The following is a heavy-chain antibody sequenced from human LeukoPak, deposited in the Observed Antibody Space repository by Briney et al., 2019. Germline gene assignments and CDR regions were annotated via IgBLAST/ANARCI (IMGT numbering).Heavy chain of an antibody. CDR1: GFTFSSCG. Sequence: GGSLRLSCAASGFTFSSCGMNWVRQAPGKGLEWVSSISGSSTYIYYADSVKGRFTISRANAKNSLYLQMNSLRAEDTAVYYCVKAAHSSSWLFDYWGQGTLVTVSS. D-gene: IGHD6-13*01. J-gene: IGHJ4*02. CDR2: ISGSSTYI. V-gene: IGHV3-21*01. CDR3: VKAAHSSSWLFDY.